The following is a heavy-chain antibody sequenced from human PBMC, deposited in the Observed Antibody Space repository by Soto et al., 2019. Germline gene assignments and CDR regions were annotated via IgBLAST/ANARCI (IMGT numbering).Heavy chain of an antibody. CDR1: GGTFSKFS. CDR3: ATSRWIQLWTADF. Sequence: QVQLVQSGAEVKRPGSSMKVSCKTSGGTFSKFSISWLRQAPGHGLEWLGGITPISLITHYAQKFQGRVTITAGDLTTTSYLEVSSLKFEDTAVYYCATSRWIQLWTADFWGQGTRVTVSS. V-gene: IGHV1-69*01. CDR2: ITPISLIT. J-gene: IGHJ4*02. D-gene: IGHD5-18*01.